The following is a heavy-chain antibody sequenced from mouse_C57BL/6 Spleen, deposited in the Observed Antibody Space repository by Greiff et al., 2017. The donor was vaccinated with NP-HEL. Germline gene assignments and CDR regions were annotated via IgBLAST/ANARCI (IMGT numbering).Heavy chain of an antibody. CDR1: GYTFTDYN. CDR2: INPNNGGT. D-gene: IGHD1-1*01. Sequence: VQLKQSGPELVKPGASVKIPCKASGYTFTDYNMDWVKQSHGKSLEWIGDINPNNGGTIYNQKFKGKATLTVDKSSSTAYMELRSLTSEDTAVYYCAIYYYGSMYYFDYWGQGTTLTVSS. J-gene: IGHJ2*01. CDR3: AIYYYGSMYYFDY. V-gene: IGHV1-18*01.